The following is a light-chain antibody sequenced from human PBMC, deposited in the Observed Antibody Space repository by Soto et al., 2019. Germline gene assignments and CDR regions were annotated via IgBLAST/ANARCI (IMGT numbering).Light chain of an antibody. CDR3: ASWDDSLNGPV. J-gene: IGLJ2*01. V-gene: IGLV1-36*01. Sequence: QPVLTQPPSVSEAPRQRVTISCSGSSSNIENNAVSWYQQLPGKAPKLLIYYDDLLPSGVSDRFSGSKSGTSASLAISGLQSEDEADYYCASWDDSLNGPVFGGGTKLTVL. CDR2: YDD. CDR1: SSNIENNA.